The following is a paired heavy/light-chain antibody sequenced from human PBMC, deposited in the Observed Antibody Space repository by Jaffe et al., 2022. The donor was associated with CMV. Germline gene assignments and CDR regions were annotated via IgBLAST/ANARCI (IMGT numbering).Light chain of an antibody. CDR3: AAWDDSLNGSWV. CDR1: SSNIGSNT. V-gene: IGLV1-44*01. CDR2: SNN. J-gene: IGLJ3*02. Sequence: QSVLTQPPSASGTPGQRVTISCSGSSSNIGSNTVNWYQQLPGTAPKLLIYSNNQRPSGVPDRFSGSKSGTSASLAISGLQSEDEADYYCAAWDDSLNGSWVFGGGTKLTVL.
Heavy chain of an antibody. Sequence: EVQLVESGGGLVQPGRSLRLSCAASGFTFDDYAMHWVRQAPGKGLEWVSGISWNSGSIGYADSVKGRFTISRDNAKNSLYLQMNSLRAEDTALYYCAKDLHPSQGPYYYYYGMDVWGQGTTVTVSS. J-gene: IGHJ6*02. CDR2: ISWNSGSI. CDR1: GFTFDDYA. V-gene: IGHV3-9*01. CDR3: AKDLHPSQGPYYYYYGMDV.